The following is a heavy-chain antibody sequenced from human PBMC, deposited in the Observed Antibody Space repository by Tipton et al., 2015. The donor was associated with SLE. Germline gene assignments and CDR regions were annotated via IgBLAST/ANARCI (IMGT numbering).Heavy chain of an antibody. CDR2: IWYDGSNK. Sequence: SLRLSCAASGFTFSSYGMHWVRQAPGKGLEWVAVIWYDGSNKYYADSVKGRFTISRDNSKNTLYLQMNILRAEDTVVYYCAKDGGSYHYYGMDVWGQGTTVTVSS. D-gene: IGHD1-26*01. V-gene: IGHV3-30*18. CDR3: AKDGGSYHYYGMDV. CDR1: GFTFSSYG. J-gene: IGHJ6*02.